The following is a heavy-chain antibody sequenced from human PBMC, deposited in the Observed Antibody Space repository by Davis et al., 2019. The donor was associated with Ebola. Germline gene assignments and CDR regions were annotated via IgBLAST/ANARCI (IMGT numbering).Heavy chain of an antibody. D-gene: IGHD1-26*01. J-gene: IGHJ4*02. CDR2: IIPIFGTA. V-gene: IGHV1-69*13. CDR1: GYTFTSYV. CDR3: ARGIVGATRPYYFDY. Sequence: AASVKVSCKASGYTFTSYVISWVRQAPGQGLEWMGGIIPIFGTANYAQKFQGRVTITADESTSTAYMELSSLRSEDTAVYYCARGIVGATRPYYFDYWGQGTLVTVSS.